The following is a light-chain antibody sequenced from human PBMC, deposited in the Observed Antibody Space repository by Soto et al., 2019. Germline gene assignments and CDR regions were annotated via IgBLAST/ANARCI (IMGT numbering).Light chain of an antibody. CDR1: SSNIGSNY. V-gene: IGLV1-47*02. CDR3: ATWDASLSGGV. J-gene: IGLJ7*01. Sequence: QSVLTQPPSASGTPGQRVIISCSGSSSNIGSNYVYWYQQLPGTAPKLLIYSDNQRPSGVPDRFSGSKSGSSASLAISGLRSEDEADYYGATWDASLSGGVFGGGTQLTVL. CDR2: SDN.